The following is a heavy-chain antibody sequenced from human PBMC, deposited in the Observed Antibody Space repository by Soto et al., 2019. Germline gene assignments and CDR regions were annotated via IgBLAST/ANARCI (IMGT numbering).Heavy chain of an antibody. J-gene: IGHJ4*02. CDR3: ARRYCSGGSCYIDY. CDR2: INPNSGGT. CDR1: GYTFTGYY. D-gene: IGHD2-15*01. Sequence: ASVKVSCKASGYTFTGYYMHWVRQAPGQGLEWMGWINPNSGGTNYAQKFQGWVTMTRDTSISTAYMELSRLRSDDTAVYYCARRYCSGGSCYIDYWGQGTLVTVSS. V-gene: IGHV1-2*04.